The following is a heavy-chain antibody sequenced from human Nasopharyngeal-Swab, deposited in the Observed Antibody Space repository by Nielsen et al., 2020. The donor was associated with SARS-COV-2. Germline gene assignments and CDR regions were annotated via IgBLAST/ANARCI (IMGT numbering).Heavy chain of an antibody. Sequence: GESLKISCAASGFIFSSYAMHWVRQAPGKGLEWVAVISYDGSNKYYADSVKGRFTISRDNSKNTLYLQMNSLRAEDTAVYYCARAEVAGTWSALGAYYYYGMDVWSQGTTVTVSS. D-gene: IGHD6-19*01. CDR2: ISYDGSNK. CDR1: GFIFSSYA. J-gene: IGHJ6*02. CDR3: ARAEVAGTWSALGAYYYYGMDV. V-gene: IGHV3-30*04.